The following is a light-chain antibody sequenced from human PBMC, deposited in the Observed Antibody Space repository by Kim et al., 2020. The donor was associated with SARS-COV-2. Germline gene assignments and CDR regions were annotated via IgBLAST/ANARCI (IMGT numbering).Light chain of an antibody. CDR3: QAWDSSNGV. Sequence: LAQRPTATIHCTSYKLRDIHGSRYQQEPGQPPVVVIDKDNPRASRIPERFSGSNSANTVTLTSGGTQDMDEADYYCQAWDSSNGVFGGGTQLTVL. V-gene: IGLV3-1*01. CDR2: KDN. CDR1: KLRDIH. J-gene: IGLJ2*01.